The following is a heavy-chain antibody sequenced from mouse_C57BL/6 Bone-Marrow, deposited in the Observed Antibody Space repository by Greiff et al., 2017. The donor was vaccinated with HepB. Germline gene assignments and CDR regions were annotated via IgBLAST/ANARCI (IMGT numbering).Heavy chain of an antibody. CDR3: ARQYGSPY. J-gene: IGHJ2*01. Sequence: EVMLVESGGDLVKPGGSLKLSCAASGFTFSSYGMSWVRQTPDKRLEWVATISSGGSYTYYPDSVKGRFTISRDNAKNTLYLQMSSLKSEDTAMYYCARQYGSPYWGQGTTLTVSS. CDR2: ISSGGSYT. D-gene: IGHD1-1*01. CDR1: GFTFSSYG. V-gene: IGHV5-6*01.